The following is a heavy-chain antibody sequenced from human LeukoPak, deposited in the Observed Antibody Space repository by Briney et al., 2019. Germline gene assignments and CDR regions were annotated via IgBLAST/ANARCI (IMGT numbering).Heavy chain of an antibody. V-gene: IGHV4-39*07. J-gene: IGHJ5*02. CDR3: ARARRGNISPNWFDP. D-gene: IGHD2/OR15-2a*01. CDR2: IYYSGST. Sequence: PSETLSLTCTVSGGSISSYYWGWIRQPPGKGLGWIGSIYYSGSTYYNPSLKSRVTISVDTSKNQFSLKLSSVTAADTAVYYCARARRGNISPNWFDPWGQGTLVTVSS. CDR1: GGSISSYY.